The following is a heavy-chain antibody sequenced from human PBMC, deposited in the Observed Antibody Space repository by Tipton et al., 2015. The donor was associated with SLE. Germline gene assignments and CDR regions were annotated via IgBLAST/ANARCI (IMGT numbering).Heavy chain of an antibody. Sequence: SLRLSCAASGFTFDDYAMHWVRQAPGKGLEWVSGISWNSGSIGYADSVKGRFTISRDNAKNSLYLQMNSLRAEDTALYYCAKAYGYCSSTSCANWFDPWGQGTLVTVSS. D-gene: IGHD2-2*03. J-gene: IGHJ5*02. CDR1: GFTFDDYA. CDR2: ISWNSGSI. CDR3: AKAYGYCSSTSCANWFDP. V-gene: IGHV3-9*01.